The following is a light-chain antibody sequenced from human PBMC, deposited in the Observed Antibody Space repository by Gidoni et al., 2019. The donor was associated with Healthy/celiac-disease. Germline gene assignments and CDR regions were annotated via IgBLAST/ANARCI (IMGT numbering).Light chain of an antibody. CDR2: AAA. J-gene: IGKJ1*01. Sequence: IQLPQSPSSLSASVGDRVTIPCRASQSITSYLNWYQQKPGKDPKLLIYAAASLQSGVPSRFSGSGSGTDFTLTISSLQPEDFATYYCQQSYSTPGTFGQXTKVEIK. CDR3: QQSYSTPGT. CDR1: QSITSY. V-gene: IGKV1-39*01.